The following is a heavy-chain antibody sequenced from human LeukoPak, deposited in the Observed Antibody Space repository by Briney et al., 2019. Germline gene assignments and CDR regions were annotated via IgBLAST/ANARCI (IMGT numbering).Heavy chain of an antibody. D-gene: IGHD2/OR15-2a*01. Sequence: GGSLRLSCAASGFSVSSNYMSWVRQAPGKGLEWVSVIYSGGSTYYADSVKGRFTISRDNSKNTLYLQMNSLRAEDTAVYYCARTTFFPYYYYGMDVWGQGITVTVSS. CDR1: GFSVSSNY. J-gene: IGHJ6*02. V-gene: IGHV3-66*01. CDR3: ARTTFFPYYYYGMDV. CDR2: IYSGGST.